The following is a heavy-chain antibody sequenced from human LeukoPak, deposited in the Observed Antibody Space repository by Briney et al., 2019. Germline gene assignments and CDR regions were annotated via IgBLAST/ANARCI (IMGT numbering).Heavy chain of an antibody. Sequence: AASVKVSCKASDYTFTRNGFSWVRQAPGQGLEWMGWISGYNGDTKYAQKLQGRVTMTTDTSTSTAYMELRSLRSDDTAVYYCARQTLWNLPYFDYWGQGTLVTVSS. D-gene: IGHD1-1*01. J-gene: IGHJ4*02. CDR2: ISGYNGDT. CDR3: ARQTLWNLPYFDY. CDR1: DYTFTRNG. V-gene: IGHV1-18*01.